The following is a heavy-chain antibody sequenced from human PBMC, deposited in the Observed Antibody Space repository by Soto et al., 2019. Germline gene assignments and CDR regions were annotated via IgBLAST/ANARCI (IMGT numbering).Heavy chain of an antibody. V-gene: IGHV4-34*01. CDR2: INHSGST. J-gene: IGHJ5*02. CDR1: GGSFSGYY. D-gene: IGHD6-13*01. CDR3: ARSRWYNWFDP. Sequence: QVQLQQWGAGLLKPSETQSITCAVYGGSFSGYYWSWIRQPPGKGLEWIGEINHSGSTNYNPSLKSRVTISVDTSKNQFSLKLSSVTAADTAVYYCARSRWYNWFDPWGQGTLVTVSS.